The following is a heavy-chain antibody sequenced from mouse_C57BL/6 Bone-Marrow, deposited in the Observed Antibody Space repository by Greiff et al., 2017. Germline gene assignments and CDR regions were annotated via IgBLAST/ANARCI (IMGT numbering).Heavy chain of an antibody. CDR2: IWSGGST. CDR1: GFSLTSYG. V-gene: IGHV2-2*01. Sequence: VKLQESGPGLVQPSQSLSITCTVSGFSLTSYGVPWVRQSPGKGLEWLGVIWSGGSTDSNAAFISRLSISKDNSKSQVFFKMNSLQADDTAIYYCARSYTTGYFDVWGTGTTVTVSS. D-gene: IGHD2-12*01. J-gene: IGHJ1*03. CDR3: ARSYTTGYFDV.